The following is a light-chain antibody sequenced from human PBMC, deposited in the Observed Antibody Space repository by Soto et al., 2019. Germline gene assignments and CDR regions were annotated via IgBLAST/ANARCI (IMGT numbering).Light chain of an antibody. CDR2: LEGSGSY. J-gene: IGLJ2*01. CDR3: ETWDSNTRV. V-gene: IGLV4-60*03. Sequence: QLVLTQSSSASTSLGSSVKLSCALSSGHITYIIAWHQQQPGKAPRYLMKLEGSGSYNKGSGVPDRFSGSSSGADRYLTISNFQSEDEADYFCETWDSNTRVFGGGTKVTVL. CDR1: SGHITYI.